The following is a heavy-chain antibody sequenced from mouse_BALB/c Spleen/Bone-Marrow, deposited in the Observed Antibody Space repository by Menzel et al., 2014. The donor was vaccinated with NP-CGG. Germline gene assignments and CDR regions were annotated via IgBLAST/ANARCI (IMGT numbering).Heavy chain of an antibody. CDR3: ARSPGEVNY. D-gene: IGHD1-3*01. CDR2: IYPANGNT. CDR1: GFNIIYAY. J-gene: IGHJ3*01. V-gene: IGHV14-3*02. Sequence: EVKLQESGAELVKPGASVKLSCTASGFNIIYAYIHWVKRRPEQGLEWIGRIYPANGNTNYDPKFQGKATITADTSSNTAYLHLNSLTSEDTAVSYCARSPGEVNYWGQGTLVTVSA.